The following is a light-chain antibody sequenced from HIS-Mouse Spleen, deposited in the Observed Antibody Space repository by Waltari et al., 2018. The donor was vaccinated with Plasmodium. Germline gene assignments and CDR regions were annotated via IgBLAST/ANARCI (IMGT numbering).Light chain of an antibody. CDR2: QDS. CDR1: KLGANY. CDR3: QAWDSSTHVV. Sequence: SYELTQPPSVSVSPGQTASIPCPGDKLGANYACWYQQKPGQSPVLVTYQDSKRPSGIPERFSGSNSGNTATLTISGTQAMDEADYYCQAWDSSTHVVFGGGTKLTIL. V-gene: IGLV3-1*01. J-gene: IGLJ2*01.